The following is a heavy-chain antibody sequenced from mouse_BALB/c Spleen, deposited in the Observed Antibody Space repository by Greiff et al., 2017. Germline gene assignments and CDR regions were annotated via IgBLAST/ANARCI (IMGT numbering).Heavy chain of an antibody. CDR2: IYPGSGST. CDR1: GYTFTDYV. D-gene: IGHD1-1*01. V-gene: IGHV1-77*01. J-gene: IGHJ2*01. CDR3: ARERGYYGREGDFDD. Sequence: VQLQQSGPELVKPGASVKMSCKASGYTFTDYVISWVKQRTGQGLEWIGEIYPGSGSTYYNEKFKGKATLTADKSSNTAYMQLSSLTSEDSAVYFCARERGYYGREGDFDDWGQGTTLTVSS.